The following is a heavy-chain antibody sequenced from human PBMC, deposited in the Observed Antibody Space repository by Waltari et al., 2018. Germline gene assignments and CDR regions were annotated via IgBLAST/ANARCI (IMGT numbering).Heavy chain of an antibody. V-gene: IGHV1-69-2*01. CDR2: IDPEDGET. Sequence: EVQLVQSGAEVKKPGATVKISCKASGYTFIDYFMHWLQQAPGKGLEWVGRIDPEDGETVDAERFQGRVTITADTSTDTSYLELSSLGSDDTAVYYCAPLPGGSGQTFDYWGQGTLLTVSS. CDR1: GYTFIDYF. J-gene: IGHJ4*02. CDR3: APLPGGSGQTFDY. D-gene: IGHD3-10*01.